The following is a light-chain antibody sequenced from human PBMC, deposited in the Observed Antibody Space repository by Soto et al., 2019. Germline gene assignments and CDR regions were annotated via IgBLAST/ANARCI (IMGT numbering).Light chain of an antibody. CDR2: AAS. V-gene: IGKV1-17*03. CDR3: LQNNRYPWT. CDR1: QDISDF. Sequence: DIQMTQSPSAMSASVGDRVTITCRASQDISDFLAWFQQKPGEVPKRLIYAASSLESGVPSRFSGSGSGTEFTLTISSLQPEDVATYYCLQNNRYPWTFGQGTKVEIK. J-gene: IGKJ1*01.